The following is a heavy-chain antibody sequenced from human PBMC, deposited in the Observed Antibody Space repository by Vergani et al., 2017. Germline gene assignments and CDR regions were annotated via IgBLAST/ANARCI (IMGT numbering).Heavy chain of an antibody. D-gene: IGHD5-18*01. CDR2: IIPIFGTA. Sequence: QVQLVQSGAEVKKPGSSVKVSCKASGGTFSSYAISWVRQAPGQGLEWMGGIIPIFGTANYAQKFQGRVTITADESTSTAYMELSSLRSEDTAVYYCASDHRWVTAMLYYYYGMDVWGQGTTVTVSS. J-gene: IGHJ6*02. V-gene: IGHV1-69*12. CDR3: ASDHRWVTAMLYYYYGMDV. CDR1: GGTFSSYA.